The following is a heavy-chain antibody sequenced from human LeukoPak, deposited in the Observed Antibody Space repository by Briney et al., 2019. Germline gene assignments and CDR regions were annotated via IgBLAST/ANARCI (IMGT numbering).Heavy chain of an antibody. D-gene: IGHD2-15*01. J-gene: IGHJ3*02. CDR1: GFTFSSYA. CDR2: ISSDGVST. CDR3: ARGYSRAAFDI. Sequence: LPGGSLRLSCVVSGFTFSSYAMHWVRQAPGKGLEYVSAISSDGVSTYYANSVKGRFTISRDNSKNTLYLQTGSLRVEDTAVYYCARGYSRAAFDIWGQGTMVTVSS. V-gene: IGHV3-64*01.